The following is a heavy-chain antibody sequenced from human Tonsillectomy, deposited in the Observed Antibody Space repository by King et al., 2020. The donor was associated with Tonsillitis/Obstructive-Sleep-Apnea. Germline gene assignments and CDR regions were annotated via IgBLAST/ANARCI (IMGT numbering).Heavy chain of an antibody. V-gene: IGHV3-15*01. CDR3: TTELSIAARLYSS. CDR2: IKSKTEGGTT. J-gene: IGHJ4*02. Sequence: VQLVESGGGLVKPGGSLRLSCAASGFTFSNAWMSWVRQAPGKGLEWVGRIKSKTEGGTTDYAAPVKGRFTISRDDSKNTLYLQMNSLKTEDTAVYYCTTELSIAARLYSSWGQGTLVTVSS. CDR1: GFTFSNAW. D-gene: IGHD6-6*01.